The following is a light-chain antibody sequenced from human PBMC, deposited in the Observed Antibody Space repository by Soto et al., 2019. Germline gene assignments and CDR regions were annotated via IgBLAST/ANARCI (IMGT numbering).Light chain of an antibody. V-gene: IGKV1-5*01. Sequence: DIQMTQSPSTLAASVGDRVTITCRASQTINTWLAWYQQKPGKAPKFLIYDASSWASGVPSRFSGGGSGTEFTLTISSLQPGDFATYYCQQYGSPRFTFGQGTKLEIK. CDR2: DAS. CDR3: QQYGSPRFT. CDR1: QTINTW. J-gene: IGKJ2*01.